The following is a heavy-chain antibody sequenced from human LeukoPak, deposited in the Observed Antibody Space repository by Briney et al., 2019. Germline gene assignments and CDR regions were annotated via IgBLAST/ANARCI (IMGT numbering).Heavy chain of an antibody. CDR3: AKDRSGSYYNFDY. J-gene: IGHJ4*02. V-gene: IGHV3-53*01. CDR1: GFTVSSNY. CDR2: IYSGGST. D-gene: IGHD1-26*01. Sequence: GGSLRLSCAASGFTVSSNYMSWVRQAPGKGLEWVSVIYSGGSTYYADSVKGRFTISRDNSKNTLYLQMNSLRAEDTAVYYCAKDRSGSYYNFDYWGQGTLVTVSS.